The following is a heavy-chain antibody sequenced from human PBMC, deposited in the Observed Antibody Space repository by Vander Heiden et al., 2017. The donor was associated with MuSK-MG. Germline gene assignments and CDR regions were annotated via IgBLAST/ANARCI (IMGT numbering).Heavy chain of an antibody. CDR3: ARMDGVVAARHYFYHGMGV. Sequence: QVQLQESGPGLVKPSQTLSLTCTVSVRSFRRGGYYWSWIRQHPGQGLEWIWSIYYNGSASYKPSLKRRVSISVDTSKNELSLKVTSLTAADTAVYYCARMDGVVAARHYFYHGMGVWCQGTTVTVSS. J-gene: IGHJ6*02. CDR2: IYYNGSA. V-gene: IGHV4-31*03. CDR1: VRSFRRGGYY. D-gene: IGHD2-15*01.